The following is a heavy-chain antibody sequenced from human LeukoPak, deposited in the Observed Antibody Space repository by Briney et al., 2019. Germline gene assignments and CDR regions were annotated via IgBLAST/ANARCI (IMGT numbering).Heavy chain of an antibody. CDR3: ARGWRWFGELINWFDP. D-gene: IGHD3-10*01. CDR2: IYTSGST. J-gene: IGHJ5*02. CDR1: GGSISSGSYY. Sequence: SETLSLTCTVSGGSISSGSYYWSWIRQPAGKGLEWIGRIYTSGSTNYNPSLKSRVTISVDTSKNQFSLKLSSVTAADTAVYYCARGWRWFGELINWFDPWGQGTLVTVSS. V-gene: IGHV4-61*02.